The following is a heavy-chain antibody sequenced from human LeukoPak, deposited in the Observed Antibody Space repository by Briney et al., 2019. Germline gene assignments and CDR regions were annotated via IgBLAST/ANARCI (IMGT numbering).Heavy chain of an antibody. J-gene: IGHJ4*02. CDR1: GYSFTSYW. D-gene: IGHD2-15*01. Sequence: GESLWISCKGSGYSFTSYWISWVRQMPGKGLEWMGRIDPSDSYTNYSPSFQGHVTISADKSISTAYLQWSSLKASDTAMYYCARQEGYCSGGSCYGYWGQGTLVTVSS. CDR2: IDPSDSYT. CDR3: ARQEGYCSGGSCYGY. V-gene: IGHV5-10-1*01.